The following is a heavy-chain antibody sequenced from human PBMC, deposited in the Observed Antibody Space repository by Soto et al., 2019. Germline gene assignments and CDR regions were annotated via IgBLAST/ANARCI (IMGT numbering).Heavy chain of an antibody. Sequence: GESLKISCNGSGYSFTSYWIGLVRQMPGKGLEWMGILYPGDSDTRYSPSFQVQVTISADKSISTSYLQWSSLKASDTAMYYCARVFAGSCPYYYYGMDVWGQGTTVTVS. CDR1: GYSFTSYW. J-gene: IGHJ6*02. D-gene: IGHD2-15*01. CDR3: ARVFAGSCPYYYYGMDV. CDR2: LYPGDSDT. V-gene: IGHV5-51*01.